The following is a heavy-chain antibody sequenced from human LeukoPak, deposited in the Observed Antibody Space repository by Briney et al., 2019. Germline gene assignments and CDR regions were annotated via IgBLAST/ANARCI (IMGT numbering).Heavy chain of an antibody. Sequence: SETLSLTCTVSGGSISSSSYYWGWIRQPPGKGLEWIGSIYYSGSTYYNPSLKSRVTISVDTSKNQFSLKLSSVTAADTAVYYCARDPGVHEVGSGSYLPFYYYYGMDVWGQGTTVTVSS. J-gene: IGHJ6*02. CDR3: ARDPGVHEVGSGSYLPFYYYYGMDV. D-gene: IGHD3-10*01. CDR1: GGSISSSSYY. V-gene: IGHV4-39*07. CDR2: IYYSGST.